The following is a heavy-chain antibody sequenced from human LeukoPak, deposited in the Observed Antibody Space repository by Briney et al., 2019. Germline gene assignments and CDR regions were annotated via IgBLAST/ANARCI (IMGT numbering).Heavy chain of an antibody. CDR1: GGSISSHY. CDR3: ARRFRVGDIHVDAFDM. Sequence: SETLSLTCTVSGGSISSHYWSWIRQPPGRGLEWIGYVFNGGTTDQNPSLKGRVTISLDTSKNHVSLRLTSVTAADTAVYYCARRFRVGDIHVDAFDMWGQGTMVTVSS. J-gene: IGHJ3*02. V-gene: IGHV4-59*11. D-gene: IGHD1-26*01. CDR2: VFNGGTT.